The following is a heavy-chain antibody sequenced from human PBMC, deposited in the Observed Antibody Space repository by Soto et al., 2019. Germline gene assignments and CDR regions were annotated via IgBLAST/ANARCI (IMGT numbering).Heavy chain of an antibody. D-gene: IGHD4-4*01. V-gene: IGHV1-3*01. CDR3: ASSYSNSALIDYYYYGMDV. J-gene: IGHJ6*02. CDR1: GYTFTSYA. Sequence: QVQLVQSGAEVKKPGASVKVSCKASGYTFTSYAMHWVRQAPGQRLEWMGWINAGNGNTKYSQKFQGRVTITSDTSASTGYMELSSLRSEDTAVYYCASSYSNSALIDYYYYGMDVWGQGTTVTVSS. CDR2: INAGNGNT.